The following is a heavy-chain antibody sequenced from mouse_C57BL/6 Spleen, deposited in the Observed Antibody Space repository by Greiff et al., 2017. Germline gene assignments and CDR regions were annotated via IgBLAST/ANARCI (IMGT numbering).Heavy chain of an antibody. V-gene: IGHV1-53*01. Sequence: QVHVKQPGTELVKPGASVTLSCKASGYTFTSYWMHWVKQRPGQGLEWIGNINPSNGGTNYNEKFKSKATLTVDKSSSTAYMQLSSLTSEDSAVYYCARPDGNYENYFDYWGQGTTLTVSS. CDR3: ARPDGNYENYFDY. CDR1: GYTFTSYW. J-gene: IGHJ2*01. CDR2: INPSNGGT. D-gene: IGHD2-1*01.